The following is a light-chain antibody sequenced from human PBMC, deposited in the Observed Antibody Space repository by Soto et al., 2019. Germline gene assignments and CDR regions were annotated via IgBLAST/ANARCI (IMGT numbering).Light chain of an antibody. Sequence: DIPMTQSPSSLSASVGDRVTITCRASQRISTYLNWYQQRPGKAPKLLIYAASTLQSGVPSNFSGSASGTDFTLTISSLQPEDFATYYCHQTYSTPPTFGQGTKVEIK. V-gene: IGKV1-39*01. CDR3: HQTYSTPPT. CDR2: AAS. CDR1: QRISTY. J-gene: IGKJ1*01.